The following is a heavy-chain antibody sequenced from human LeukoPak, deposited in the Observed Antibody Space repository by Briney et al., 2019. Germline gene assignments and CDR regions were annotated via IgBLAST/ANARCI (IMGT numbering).Heavy chain of an antibody. J-gene: IGHJ5*02. CDR1: GYTFTGYY. D-gene: IGHD2-15*01. CDR3: ARDGCHTGRTFDP. CDR2: IIPIFGTA. V-gene: IGHV1-69*06. Sequence: KVSCKASGYTFTGYYMHWVRQAPGQGLEWMGGIIPIFGTANYAQKFQGRVTITADKSTSTAYMELSSLRSEDTAVYYCARDGCHTGRTFDPWGQGTLVTVSS.